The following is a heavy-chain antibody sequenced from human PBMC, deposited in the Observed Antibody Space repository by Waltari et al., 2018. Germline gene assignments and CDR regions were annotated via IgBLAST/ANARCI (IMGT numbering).Heavy chain of an antibody. J-gene: IGHJ5*02. Sequence: QLQLQESGPGLVKPSETLSLTCTVSGGSISSSSYYWGWIRQPPGKGLEWIGSIYYSGSTYYNPSLKSRVTISVDTSKNQFSLKLSSVTAADTAVYYCARGRTSITGTTVGWFDPWGQGTLVTVSS. CDR2: IYYSGST. CDR3: ARGRTSITGTTVGWFDP. V-gene: IGHV4-39*07. D-gene: IGHD1-20*01. CDR1: GGSISSSSYY.